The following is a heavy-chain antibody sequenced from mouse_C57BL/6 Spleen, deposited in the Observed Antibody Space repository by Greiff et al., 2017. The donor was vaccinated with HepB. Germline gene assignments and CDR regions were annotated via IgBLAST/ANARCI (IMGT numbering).Heavy chain of an antibody. V-gene: IGHV1-15*01. CDR1: GYTFTDYE. J-gene: IGHJ3*01. D-gene: IGHD3-2*02. CDR2: IDPETGGT. CDR3: TRSETAQATLAY. Sequence: QVQLQQSGAELVRPGASVTLSCKASGYTFTDYEMHWVKQTPVHGLEWIGAIDPETGGTAYNQKFKGKDILTADKSSSTAYMELRSLTSEDSAVYYCTRSETAQATLAYWGQGTLVTVSA.